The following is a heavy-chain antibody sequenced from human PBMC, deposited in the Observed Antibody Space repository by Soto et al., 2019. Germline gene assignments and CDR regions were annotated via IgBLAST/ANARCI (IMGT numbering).Heavy chain of an antibody. J-gene: IGHJ4*02. CDR3: AKDRPRSDTAMVPPVGPVYYFDY. CDR1: GFTFSSYA. Sequence: QPGGSLRLSCAASGFTFSSYAMSWVRQAPGKGLEWVSAISGSGGSTYYADSVKGRFTISRDNSKNTLYLQMNSLRAEDTAVYYCAKDRPRSDTAMVPPVGPVYYFDYWGQGTLVTVSS. CDR2: ISGSGGST. D-gene: IGHD5-18*01. V-gene: IGHV3-23*01.